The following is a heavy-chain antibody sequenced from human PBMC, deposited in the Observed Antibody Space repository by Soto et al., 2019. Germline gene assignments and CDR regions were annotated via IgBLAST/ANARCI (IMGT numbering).Heavy chain of an antibody. V-gene: IGHV3-23*01. D-gene: IGHD4-17*01. J-gene: IGHJ4*02. CDR3: AKTPTETLRKFYGNPLDY. Sequence: GGSLRLSCAASGFTFSSYAMSWVRQAPGKGLEWVSAISGSGGSTYYADSVKGRFTISRDNSKNRLYLQMNSLRAEDTAVYYCAKTPTETLRKFYGNPLDYWGQGTLVTVSS. CDR1: GFTFSSYA. CDR2: ISGSGGST.